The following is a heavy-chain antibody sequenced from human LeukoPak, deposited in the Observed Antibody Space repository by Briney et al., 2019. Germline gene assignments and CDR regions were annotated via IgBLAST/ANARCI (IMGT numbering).Heavy chain of an antibody. CDR1: GFTFSSRL. Sequence: GGSLRLSCAVPGFTFSSRLMHWVRQAPGKGLVWVALIKDDGTTNYADSVRGRFTASRDDAKNTVYLQMSSLRADDTAVYYCHPLSYVSNWGQGTLVTVSA. V-gene: IGHV3-74*01. J-gene: IGHJ4*02. D-gene: IGHD3-22*01. CDR2: IKDDGTT. CDR3: HPLSYVSN.